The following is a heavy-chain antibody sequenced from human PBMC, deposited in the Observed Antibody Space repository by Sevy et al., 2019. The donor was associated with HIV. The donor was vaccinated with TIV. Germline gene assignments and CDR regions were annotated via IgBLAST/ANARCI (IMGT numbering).Heavy chain of an antibody. CDR2: IKQDGSEK. CDR1: GFTFSSYW. Sequence: GGSLRLSCAASGFTFSSYWMSWVRQAPGKGLEWVANIKQDGSEKYYVDSVKGRFTISRDNAKNLLYLQMNSLRAEDTAVYYCATSLWHYYDSSGYYWGYYGMDVWGQGTTVTVSS. J-gene: IGHJ6*02. V-gene: IGHV3-7*01. CDR3: ATSLWHYYDSSGYYWGYYGMDV. D-gene: IGHD3-22*01.